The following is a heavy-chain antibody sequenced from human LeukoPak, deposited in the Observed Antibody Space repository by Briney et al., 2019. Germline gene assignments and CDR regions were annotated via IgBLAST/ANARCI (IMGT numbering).Heavy chain of an antibody. V-gene: IGHV4-30-2*01. CDR3: ARDPGGDAFDI. J-gene: IGHJ3*02. CDR1: GGSISSGGYS. CDR2: IYHSGST. Sequence: PSETLSLTCAVSGGSISSGGYSWSRIRQPPGKGLEWIGYIYHSGSTYYNPSLKSRVTISVDRSKNQFSLKLSSVTAADTAVYYCARDPGGDAFDIWGQGTMVTVSS. D-gene: IGHD2-15*01.